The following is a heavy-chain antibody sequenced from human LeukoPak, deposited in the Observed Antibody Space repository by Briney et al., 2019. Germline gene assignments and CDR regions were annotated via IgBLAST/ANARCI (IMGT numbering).Heavy chain of an antibody. V-gene: IGHV3-30-3*01. J-gene: IGHJ4*02. CDR2: ISYDGSNK. D-gene: IGHD3-22*01. Sequence: GGSLRLSCAASGFTFSSYAMHWVRQAPGKGLEWVAVISYDGSNKYYADSVKGRFTISRDNSKNTLYLQVNSLRAEDTAVYYCARGGFYYDSSGLLDYWGQGTLVTVSS. CDR1: GFTFSSYA. CDR3: ARGGFYYDSSGLLDY.